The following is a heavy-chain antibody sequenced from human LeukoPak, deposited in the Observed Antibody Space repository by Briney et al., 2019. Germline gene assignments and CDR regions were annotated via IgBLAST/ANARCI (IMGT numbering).Heavy chain of an antibody. CDR1: GGSISSYY. J-gene: IGHJ3*02. V-gene: IGHV4-59*08. D-gene: IGHD3-9*01. CDR3: ARQSYDILTGYIDAFDI. CDR2: ISYSGST. Sequence: KPSETLSLTCTVSGGSISSYYWSWIRQPPGKGLEWIGYISYSGSTNYNPSLKSRVTISIDTSKNQFSMKLRSVTAADTAIYYCARQSYDILTGYIDAFDIWGQGTMVTVSS.